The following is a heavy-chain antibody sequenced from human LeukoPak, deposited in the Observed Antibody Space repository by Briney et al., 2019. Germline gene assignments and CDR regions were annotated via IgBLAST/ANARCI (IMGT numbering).Heavy chain of an antibody. J-gene: IGHJ4*02. V-gene: IGHV3-23*01. Sequence: PRGCLRLACAAPGFTFSNYAMGSVRQTPGKGLEWDSAISGSGNSAYYADSVKGRFTISRDNSKNTLFLQIDSLRAEDTAVYYCAKASGSTGYYYFDSWGQGTLVTVSS. CDR1: GFTFSNYA. D-gene: IGHD3-22*01. CDR3: AKASGSTGYYYFDS. CDR2: ISGSGNSA.